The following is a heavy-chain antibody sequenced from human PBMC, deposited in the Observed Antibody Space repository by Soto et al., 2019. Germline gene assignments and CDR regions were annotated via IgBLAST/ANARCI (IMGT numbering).Heavy chain of an antibody. CDR2: MNPNSGNT. Sequence: ASVKVSCKASGYTFTSYDINWVRQATGQGLEWMGWMNPNSGNTGYAQKFQGRVTMTRNTSISTAYMELSSLRSEDTAVYYCARVSSSSWYTPYYYYYYYMDVWGKGTTVTVSS. V-gene: IGHV1-8*01. CDR1: GYTFTSYD. D-gene: IGHD6-13*01. J-gene: IGHJ6*03. CDR3: ARVSSSSWYTPYYYYYYYMDV.